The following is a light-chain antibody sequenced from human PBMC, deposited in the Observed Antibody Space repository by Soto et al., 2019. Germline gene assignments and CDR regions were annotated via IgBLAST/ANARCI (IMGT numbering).Light chain of an antibody. CDR3: QMRRILRVT. CDR2: DAS. Sequence: EIQXPKFCVSMSGSVGDRAIISCRASKSISSWLDWHKKKQGKEXNXXXYDASSLESGAHSRFSGSGSGKEFNINIRLIEPEDSPVYHCQMRRILRVTVGAGTKVEI. J-gene: IGKJ4*01. CDR1: KSISSW. V-gene: IGKV1-5*01.